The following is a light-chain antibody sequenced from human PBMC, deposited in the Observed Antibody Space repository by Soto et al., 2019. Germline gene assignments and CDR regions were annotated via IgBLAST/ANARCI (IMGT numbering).Light chain of an antibody. V-gene: IGKV1-9*01. J-gene: IGKJ5*01. CDR3: QQLKKFPIT. CDR1: QGISDS. Sequence: DIQLTQSPSFLSASVGDRVTITCRASQGISDSLAWYHQKPGKAPRLLIYAATSLQSGVSSRFSGSGDGTEFTLTISSLQPDDFAIYYCQQLKKFPITFGQGTRLEIK. CDR2: AAT.